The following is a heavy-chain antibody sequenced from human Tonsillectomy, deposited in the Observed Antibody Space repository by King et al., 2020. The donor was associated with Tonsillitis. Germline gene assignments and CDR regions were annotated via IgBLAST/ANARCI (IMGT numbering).Heavy chain of an antibody. J-gene: IGHJ4*02. D-gene: IGHD6-19*01. CDR3: VLGGPNIALAGNALDF. CDR2: TIPFIGNI. CDR1: RGTFRRYA. Sequence: QLVQSGAEVKEPGSSVKVSCRASRGTFRRYAINWVRQAPGQGLEWMGRTIPFIGNINYIPKFQGRLTLIADKSSGTAFMELSSLGSDATAVYYCVLGGPNIALAGNALDFWGQGTLVTVSS. V-gene: IGHV1-69*04.